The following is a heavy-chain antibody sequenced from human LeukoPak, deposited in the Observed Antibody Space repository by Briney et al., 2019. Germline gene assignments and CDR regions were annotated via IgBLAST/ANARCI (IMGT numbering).Heavy chain of an antibody. CDR1: GYIFTPHH. V-gene: IGHV1-3*01. CDR2: VSAANNP. J-gene: IGHJ4*02. D-gene: IGHD5-24*01. CDR3: AMSVEMPPIPSFGY. Sequence: ASVKVSCKTSGYIFTPHHIHWMRQAPGQGLELLGWVSAANNPEYSQKFQGRVVVTRDASATTSYLELNSLRSEDTAVYYCAMSVEMPPIPSFGYWGQGTLVTVSS.